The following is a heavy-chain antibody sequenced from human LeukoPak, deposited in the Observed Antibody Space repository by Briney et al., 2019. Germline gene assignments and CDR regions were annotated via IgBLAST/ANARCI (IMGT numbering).Heavy chain of an antibody. D-gene: IGHD3-3*01. V-gene: IGHV4-34*01. J-gene: IGHJ6*02. CDR3: ASGEYYDFWSGYPGDYYYGMDV. CDR1: GGSFSGYY. CDR2: INHSGST. Sequence: SETLSLTCAVYGGSFSGYYWSWIRQPPGKGLEWIGEINHSGSTNYNPSLKSRVTISVDTSKNQFSLKLSSVTAADTAVYYCASGEYYDFWSGYPGDYYYGMDVWGQGTTVTVSS.